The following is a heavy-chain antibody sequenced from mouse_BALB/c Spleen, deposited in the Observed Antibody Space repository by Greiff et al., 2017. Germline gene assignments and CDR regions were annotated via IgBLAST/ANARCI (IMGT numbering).Heavy chain of an antibody. Sequence: EVNLVESGGGLVQPGGSLRLSCATSGFTFSDFYMEWVRQPPGKRLEWIAASRNKANDYTTEYSASVKGRFIVSRDTSQSILYLQLNALRAEDTASYYCARDARDYDLAYWGEGTLVTVSA. CDR1: GFTFSDFY. CDR2: SRNKANDYTT. D-gene: IGHD2-4*01. V-gene: IGHV7-1*02. CDR3: ARDARDYDLAY. J-gene: IGHJ3*01.